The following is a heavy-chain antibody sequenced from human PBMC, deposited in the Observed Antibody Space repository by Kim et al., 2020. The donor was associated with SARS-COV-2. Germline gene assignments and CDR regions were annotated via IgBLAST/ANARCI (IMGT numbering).Heavy chain of an antibody. D-gene: IGHD6-25*01. V-gene: IGHV3-15*01. Sequence: GGSLRLSCAASGITLSNAWMSWVRQAPGKGLEWVGRIKTEADGGTTDYAAPGKGRFAISRDDSKNTLYLQMNSLKTEDTAVYYCTTGGAAGGQGTLGTVS. CDR1: GITLSNAW. J-gene: IGHJ4*02. CDR3: TTGGAA. CDR2: IKTEADGGTT.